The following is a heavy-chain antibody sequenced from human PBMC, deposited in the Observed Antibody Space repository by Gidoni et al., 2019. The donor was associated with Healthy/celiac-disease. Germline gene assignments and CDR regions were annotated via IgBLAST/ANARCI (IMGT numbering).Heavy chain of an antibody. J-gene: IGHJ6*02. CDR2: IKQDGSEK. D-gene: IGHD6-13*01. CDR1: GFTFSSFW. Sequence: EVQLVESGGGLVQPGGSLRLSCAASGFTFSSFWLLWCRPAPGKGLEWVANIKQDGSEKYYVDSVKGRFTISRDNAKNSLYLQMNSLRAEDTAVYYCARDQGYSSSWYYYYGMDVWGQGTTVTVSS. CDR3: ARDQGYSSSWYYYYGMDV. V-gene: IGHV3-7*01.